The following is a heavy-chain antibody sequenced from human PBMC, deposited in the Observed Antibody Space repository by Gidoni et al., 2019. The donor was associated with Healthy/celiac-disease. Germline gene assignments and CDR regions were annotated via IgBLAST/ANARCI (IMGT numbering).Heavy chain of an antibody. CDR1: GYSFTSYW. J-gene: IGHJ4*02. Sequence: EVQLVQSGAAVKKLGESLKISCKGSGYSFTSYWIGWVRQMPGKGLEWMGIIYPGDSDTRYSPSFQGQVTISADKSISTAYLQWSSLKASDTAMYYCARAKWAGYDYSVAGYWGQGTLVTVSA. D-gene: IGHD5-12*01. V-gene: IGHV5-51*01. CDR3: ARAKWAGYDYSVAGY. CDR2: IYPGDSDT.